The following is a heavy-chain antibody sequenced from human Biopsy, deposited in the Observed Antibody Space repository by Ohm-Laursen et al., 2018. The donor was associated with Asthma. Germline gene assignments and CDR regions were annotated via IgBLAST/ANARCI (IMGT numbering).Heavy chain of an antibody. Sequence: LSLTRAVSGDSIDSGDYSWTWIRQSPGVGLEWIGYIYRNGNTYYNPTLKNRVTISIDRSKNQFSLRLRSVTAADTAVYYCARGWNCGGDCYSLDSWGQGTLVTVSS. CDR2: IYRNGNT. CDR1: GDSIDSGDYS. CDR3: ARGWNCGGDCYSLDS. V-gene: IGHV4-30-2*06. D-gene: IGHD2-21*02. J-gene: IGHJ4*02.